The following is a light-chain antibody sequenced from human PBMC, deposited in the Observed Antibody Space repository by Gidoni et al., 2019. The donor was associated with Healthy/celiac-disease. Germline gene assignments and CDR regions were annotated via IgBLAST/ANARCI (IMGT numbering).Light chain of an antibody. CDR1: QSVLYSSNNKNY. CDR3: QQYYSTPLT. V-gene: IGKV4-1*01. CDR2: WAS. J-gene: IGKJ5*01. Sequence: DIVVTQSPDPLAGSLGERATINCKSSQSVLYSSNNKNYLAWYQQKPGQPPKLLIYWASTRESGVPDRFSGSGSGTDFTLSISCLQAEDVSVYYCQQYYSTPLTFGQGTRLEIK.